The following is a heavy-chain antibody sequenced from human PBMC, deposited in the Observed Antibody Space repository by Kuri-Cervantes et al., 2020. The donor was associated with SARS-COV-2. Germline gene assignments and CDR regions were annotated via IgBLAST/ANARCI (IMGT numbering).Heavy chain of an antibody. J-gene: IGHJ6*02. CDR3: ARGNYSYGDYYYGMDV. CDR1: GDSVSSNSDA. D-gene: IGHD5-18*01. V-gene: IGHV6-1*01. Sequence: SQTLSLTCAISGDSVSSNSDAWNWIRQSPSRGLEWLGRTYYRSKWYNDYAVSVKSRITINPDTSKNQFSLQLNSVTPEDTAVYYCARGNYSYGDYYYGMDVWGQGTTVTVSS. CDR2: TYYRSKWYN.